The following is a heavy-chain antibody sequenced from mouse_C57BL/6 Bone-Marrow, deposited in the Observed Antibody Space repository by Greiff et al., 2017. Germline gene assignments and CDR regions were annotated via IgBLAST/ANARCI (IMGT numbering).Heavy chain of an antibody. CDR2: IDPENGDT. J-gene: IGHJ2*01. Sequence: EVKLMESGAELVRPGASVKLSCTASGFNIKDDYMHWVKQRPEQGLAWIGWIDPENGDTEYASKFQGKATITADTSSNTAYLQLSSLTSEDTAVYYCTTSTAQATFYFDYWGQGTTRTVSS. CDR1: GFNIKDDY. D-gene: IGHD3-2*02. CDR3: TTSTAQATFYFDY. V-gene: IGHV14-4*01.